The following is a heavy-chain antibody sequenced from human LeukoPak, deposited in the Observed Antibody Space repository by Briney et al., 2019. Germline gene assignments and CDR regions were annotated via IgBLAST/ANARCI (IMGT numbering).Heavy chain of an antibody. CDR3: AKESRDSSGYYYGDYFDY. CDR2: ISGSGGST. D-gene: IGHD3-22*01. Sequence: PGGSLRLSCAASGFTFSSYSMSWVRRAPGKGLEWVSAISGSGGSTYYADSVKGRFTISRDNSKNTLYLQMNSLRAEDTAVYYCAKESRDSSGYYYGDYFDYWGQGTLVTVSS. J-gene: IGHJ4*02. CDR1: GFTFSSYS. V-gene: IGHV3-23*01.